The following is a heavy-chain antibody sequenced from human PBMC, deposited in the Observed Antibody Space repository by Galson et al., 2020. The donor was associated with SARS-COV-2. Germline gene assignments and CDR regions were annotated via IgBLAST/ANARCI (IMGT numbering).Heavy chain of an antibody. D-gene: IGHD3-16*01. V-gene: IGHV3-30*04. CDR2: ISYDGSNK. CDR1: GFTFSSYA. J-gene: IGHJ3*02. Sequence: GESLKISCAASGFTFSSYAMHWVRQAPGKGLEWVAVISYDGSNKYYADSEKGRFTISRDNSKNTLYLQMNSLRAEDTAVYYCAREDPFGAFDIWGQGTMVTVSS. CDR3: AREDPFGAFDI.